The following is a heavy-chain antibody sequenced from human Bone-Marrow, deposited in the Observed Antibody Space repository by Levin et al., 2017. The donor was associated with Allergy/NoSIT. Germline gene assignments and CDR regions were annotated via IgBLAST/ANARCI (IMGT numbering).Heavy chain of an antibody. V-gene: IGHV3-30*18. CDR3: VKDRGSSWYGGGHH. CDR1: GFTFNSYG. D-gene: IGHD6-13*01. Sequence: AGGSLRLSCAASGFTFNSYGMHWVRQAPGKGLEWVAVISKDGSQILYADSVKGRFTISRDNSRSTVYLQMSSLTAEDTALYFCVKDRGSSWYGGGHHWGQGTQVTVSS. CDR2: ISKDGSQI. J-gene: IGHJ5*02.